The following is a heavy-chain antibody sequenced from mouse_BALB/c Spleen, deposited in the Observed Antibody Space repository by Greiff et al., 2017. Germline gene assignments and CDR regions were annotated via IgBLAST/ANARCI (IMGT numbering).Heavy chain of an antibody. CDR2: IDPENGNT. Sequence: VQLQQSGAELVRPGALVKLSCKASGFNIKDYYMHWVKQRPEQGLEWIGWIDPENGNTIYDPKFQGKASITADTSSNTAYLQLSSLTSEDTAVYYCARSGGYYGYDGTFYAMDYWGQGTSVTVSS. V-gene: IGHV14-1*02. CDR1: GFNIKDYY. CDR3: ARSGGYYGYDGTFYAMDY. D-gene: IGHD2-2*01. J-gene: IGHJ4*01.